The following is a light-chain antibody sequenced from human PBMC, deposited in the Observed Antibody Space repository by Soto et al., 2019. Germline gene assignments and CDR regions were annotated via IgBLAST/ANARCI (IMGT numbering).Light chain of an antibody. J-gene: IGKJ5*01. V-gene: IGKV3-15*01. Sequence: EILMTQSPDTLSVSPGNRAPLSCGARQSIAGNLAWYQQKPGQPPRLLIYHAIARATGIPTRFSGSGSGTEFTLTISSLQPEDFAIYYCQQYNNWPPITFGQGTRLEIK. CDR3: QQYNNWPPIT. CDR2: HAI. CDR1: QSIAGN.